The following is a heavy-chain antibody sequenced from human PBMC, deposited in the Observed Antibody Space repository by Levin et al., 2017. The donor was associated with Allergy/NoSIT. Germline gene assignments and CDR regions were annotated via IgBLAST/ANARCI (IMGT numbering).Heavy chain of an antibody. V-gene: IGHV3-48*02. CDR1: GFTFSAYR. Sequence: AGGSLRLSCAASGFTFSAYRMNWVRQAPGKGLEWVSFISSSSTIIYYADSVKGRFTISRDNAKNSLFLQMNSLRDEDTAVYYCARDWDTSDSTGYYYSFEYWGQGTLVTVSS. J-gene: IGHJ4*02. CDR3: ARDWDTSDSTGYYYSFEY. D-gene: IGHD3-22*01. CDR2: ISSSSTII.